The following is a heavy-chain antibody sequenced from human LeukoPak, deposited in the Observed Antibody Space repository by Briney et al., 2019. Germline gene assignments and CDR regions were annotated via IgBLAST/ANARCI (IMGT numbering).Heavy chain of an antibody. CDR3: AKRSGHCFDY. CDR2: GGTAGT. J-gene: IGHJ4*02. Sequence: GGSLRLSCAASGFTFSNYAMSWVRQAPGKGLEWVSTGGTAGTYYADSVKGRFSVSRDNSKNTLYLQMNSLRAEDTAVYYCAKRSGHCFDYWGQGTLVTVSS. V-gene: IGHV3-23*01. CDR1: GFTFSNYA.